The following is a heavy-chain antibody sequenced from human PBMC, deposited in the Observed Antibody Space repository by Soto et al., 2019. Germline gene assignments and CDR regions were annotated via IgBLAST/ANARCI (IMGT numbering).Heavy chain of an antibody. CDR1: GYTFTGYY. CDR3: AREGGYYGSGSYSPSYYYYGMDV. J-gene: IGHJ6*02. V-gene: IGHV1-2*04. CDR2: INPNRGGT. Sequence: QVQLVQSGAEVKKPGASVKVSCKASGYTFTGYYMHWVRQAPGQGLEWMGWINPNRGGTNYAQKFQGWVTMTRDTSISTAYMELSRLRSDDTAVYYCAREGGYYGSGSYSPSYYYYGMDVWGQGTTVTVSS. D-gene: IGHD3-10*01.